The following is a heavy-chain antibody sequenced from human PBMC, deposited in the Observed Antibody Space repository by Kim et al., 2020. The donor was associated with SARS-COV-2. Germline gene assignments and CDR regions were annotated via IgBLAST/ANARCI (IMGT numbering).Heavy chain of an antibody. J-gene: IGHJ4*02. CDR2: IYYSGST. V-gene: IGHV4-39*01. Sequence: SETLSLTCTVSGGSISSSSYYWGWIRQPPGKGLEWIGSIYYSGSTYYNPSLKSRATISVDTSKNQFSLKLSSVTAADTAVYYCARHLRQWLECGPNTFDYGGQGTLVTVSS. CDR3: ARHLRQWLECGPNTFDY. D-gene: IGHD6-19*01. CDR1: GGSISSSSYY.